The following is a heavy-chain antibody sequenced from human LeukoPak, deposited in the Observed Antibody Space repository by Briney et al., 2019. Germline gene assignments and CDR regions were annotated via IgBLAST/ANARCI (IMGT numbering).Heavy chain of an antibody. V-gene: IGHV1-58*01. Sequence: GASVKVSCKASGFTFTSSAVQWVRQARGQRLEWIGWIVVGSGNTNYAQKFQERVTITRDMSTSTAYMELSSLRSEDTAVYYCAADGPKVAVAGDDAFDIWGQGTMVTVSS. J-gene: IGHJ3*02. D-gene: IGHD6-19*01. CDR1: GFTFTSSA. CDR2: IVVGSGNT. CDR3: AADGPKVAVAGDDAFDI.